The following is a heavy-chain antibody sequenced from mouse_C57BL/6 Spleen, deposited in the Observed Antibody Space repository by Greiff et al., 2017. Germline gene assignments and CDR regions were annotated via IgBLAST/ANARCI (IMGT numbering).Heavy chain of an antibody. CDR3: ARGITTVVATEENFDY. D-gene: IGHD1-1*01. CDR1: GYAFSSYW. J-gene: IGHJ2*01. Sequence: VQLQQSGAELVKPGASVTISCKASGYAFSSYWMNWVKQRPGKGLEWIGQIYPGDGDTNYNGKFKGKATLTADKSSSTAYMQLSSLTSEDSAVYFCARGITTVVATEENFDYWGQGTTLTVSS. CDR2: IYPGDGDT. V-gene: IGHV1-80*01.